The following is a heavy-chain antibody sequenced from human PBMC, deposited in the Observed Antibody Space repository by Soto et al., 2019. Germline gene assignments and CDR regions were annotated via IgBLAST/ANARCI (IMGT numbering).Heavy chain of an antibody. Sequence: GGSLRLSCAASGFTFSSYSMNWVRQAPGKGLEWVSSISSSSSYIYYADSVKGRFTISRDNAKNSLYLQMNSLRAEDTAVYYCARATIFGVVTLDYWGQGTLVTVSS. J-gene: IGHJ4*02. CDR3: ARATIFGVVTLDY. CDR2: ISSSSSYI. CDR1: GFTFSSYS. V-gene: IGHV3-21*01. D-gene: IGHD3-3*01.